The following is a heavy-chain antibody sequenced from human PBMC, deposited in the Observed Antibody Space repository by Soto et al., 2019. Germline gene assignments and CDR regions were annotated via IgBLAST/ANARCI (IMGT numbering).Heavy chain of an antibody. J-gene: IGHJ3*02. CDR1: GGSISSSSYY. CDR2: IYYGGTT. D-gene: IGHD3-10*01. Sequence: QVQLQESGPGLVKPSETLSLICTVSGGSISSSSYYWGWIRQPPGKCLEWIGSIYYGGTTYYNPSLKSRVTMSVDTSKNQLSLKVSSVTAADTAVYYCATPRKKIRGVDAFDIWGQGSMVTVSS. V-gene: IGHV4-39*01. CDR3: ATPRKKIRGVDAFDI.